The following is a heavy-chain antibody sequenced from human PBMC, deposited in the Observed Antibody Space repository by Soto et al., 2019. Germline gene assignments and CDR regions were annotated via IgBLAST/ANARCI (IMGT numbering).Heavy chain of an antibody. CDR3: AREMVATIHGTLYGMDV. CDR2: ISSSSSYI. CDR1: GFTFDSYT. V-gene: IGHV3-21*01. Sequence: GGSLRLSCVASGFTFDSYTMNWVRQAPGKGLEWVSSISSSSSYIYYADSVKGRFTISRDNAKNSLYLQMNSLRAEDKAVYYCAREMVATIHGTLYGMDVWGQGTTVTVSS. J-gene: IGHJ6*02. D-gene: IGHD5-12*01.